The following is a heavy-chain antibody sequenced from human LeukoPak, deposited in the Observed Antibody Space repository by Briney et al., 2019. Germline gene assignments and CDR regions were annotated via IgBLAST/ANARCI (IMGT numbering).Heavy chain of an antibody. V-gene: IGHV3-23*01. D-gene: IGHD2-2*01. J-gene: IGHJ4*02. CDR1: GFTFSSYA. Sequence: PGGSLRLSCAASGFTFSSYAMRWVRQAPGKGLEWVSAISGSGGSTYYADSVKGRFTISRDNFKNTLYLEMNSLRAEDTAVYYCATGRTIVVVPAAMPDYWGQGTLVTVSS. CDR2: ISGSGGST. CDR3: ATGRTIVVVPAAMPDY.